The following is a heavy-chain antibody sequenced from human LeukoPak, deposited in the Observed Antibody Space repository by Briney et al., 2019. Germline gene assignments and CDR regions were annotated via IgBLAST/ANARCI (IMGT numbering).Heavy chain of an antibody. CDR2: IKQDGSEK. CDR3: ARDRIDSAGYCNWGGNDAFDI. Sequence: GGSLRLSCAASGFTFSSYWMSWVRQAPGKGLEWVANIKQDGSEKYYVDSVKGRFTISRDNAKNSLYLQMNSLRAEDTAVYYCARDRIDSAGYCNWGGNDAFDIWGQGTMVTVSS. J-gene: IGHJ3*02. D-gene: IGHD3-9*01. CDR1: GFTFSSYW. V-gene: IGHV3-7*01.